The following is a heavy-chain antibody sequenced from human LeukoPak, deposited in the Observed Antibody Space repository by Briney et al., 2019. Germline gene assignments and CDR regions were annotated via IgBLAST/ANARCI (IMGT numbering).Heavy chain of an antibody. J-gene: IGHJ4*02. D-gene: IGHD5-24*01. CDR2: ISGSGGST. CDR1: GFTFSSYA. CDR3: ARARDGYNWNY. V-gene: IGHV3-23*01. Sequence: GGSPRLSCAASGFTFSSYAMSWVRQAPGKGLEWVSAISGSGGSTYYADSVKGRFTISRDNSKNTLYLQMNSLRAEDTAVYYCARARDGYNWNYWGQGTLVTVSS.